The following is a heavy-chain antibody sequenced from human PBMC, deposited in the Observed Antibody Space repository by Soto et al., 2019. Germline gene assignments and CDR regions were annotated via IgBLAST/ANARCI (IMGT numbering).Heavy chain of an antibody. CDR2: MNPNTGNT. CDR1: GYTFTSYD. Sequence: ASVKVSCKDSGYTFTSYDINWVRQAPGQGLEWMGWMNPNTGNTGYAQKFQGRVTMTSNTAISIAYMELSNLRSEDTAVYYCARGRTARNWLDPWGQGTQVTVSS. CDR3: ARGRTARNWLDP. J-gene: IGHJ5*02. V-gene: IGHV1-8*01.